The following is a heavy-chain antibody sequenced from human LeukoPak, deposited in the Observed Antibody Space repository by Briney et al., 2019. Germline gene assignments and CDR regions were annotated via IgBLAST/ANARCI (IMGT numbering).Heavy chain of an antibody. CDR1: GYTFTGYY. D-gene: IGHD1-26*01. V-gene: IGHV1-2*04. Sequence: ASVKVSCKASGYTFTGYYMHWVRQAPGQGLEWMGWINPNSGGTNYAQKFQGWVTMTRDTSISTAYMELSRLRSEDTAVYYCARGRGLLPLSDYWGQGTLVTVSS. J-gene: IGHJ4*02. CDR2: INPNSGGT. CDR3: ARGRGLLPLSDY.